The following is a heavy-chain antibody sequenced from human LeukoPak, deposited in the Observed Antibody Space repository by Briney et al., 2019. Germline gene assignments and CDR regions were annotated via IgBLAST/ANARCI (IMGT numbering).Heavy chain of an antibody. D-gene: IGHD6-13*01. Sequence: ASVKVSCKASGGTFSSYAISWVRQAPGQGLEWMGWINANTGNPTYAQGFTGRFLFSLDTSVTTAYLEINSLQAEDTAVYYCARARGIAEPDGYFMDVWGKGTTVTVSS. CDR1: GGTFSSYA. J-gene: IGHJ6*03. CDR2: INANTGNP. V-gene: IGHV7-4-1*02. CDR3: ARARGIAEPDGYFMDV.